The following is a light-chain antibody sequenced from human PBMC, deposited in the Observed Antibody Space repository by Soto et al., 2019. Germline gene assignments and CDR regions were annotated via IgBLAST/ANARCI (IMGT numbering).Light chain of an antibody. CDR3: CSFTSSNTHV. J-gene: IGLJ1*01. CDR1: SSNIGAGYD. CDR2: EVN. V-gene: IGLV1-40*01. Sequence: QSVLTQPPSVSGAPGQRVTISCTGSSSNIGAGYDVHWYQQHPGKVPKLILFEVNKRPSGVSGRFSGSKSGNTASLTISGLQAEDEADYYCCSFTSSNTHVFGTGTKLTVL.